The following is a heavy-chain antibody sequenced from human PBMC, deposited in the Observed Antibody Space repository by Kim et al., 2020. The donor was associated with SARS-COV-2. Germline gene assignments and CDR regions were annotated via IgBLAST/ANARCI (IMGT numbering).Heavy chain of an antibody. V-gene: IGHV1-69*01. D-gene: IGHD3-9*01. CDR3: ARWSARDDILTGFDY. J-gene: IGHJ4*02. Sequence: QKCQGRVTITADESTSTAYMELSRLRSEDTAVYYCARWSARDDILTGFDYWGQGTLVTVSS.